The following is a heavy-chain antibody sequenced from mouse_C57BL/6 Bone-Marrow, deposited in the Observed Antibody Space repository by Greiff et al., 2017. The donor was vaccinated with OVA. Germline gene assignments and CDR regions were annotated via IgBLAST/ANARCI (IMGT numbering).Heavy chain of an antibody. CDR2: IYPGSGNT. V-gene: IGHV1-76*01. CDR1: GYTFTDYY. J-gene: IGHJ4*01. Sequence: VQLQQSGAELVRPGASVKLSCKASGYTFTDYYINWVKQRPGQGLEWIARIYPGSGNTYYNEKFKGKATLTAEKSSSTAYMQLSSLTSEDSAVYFCARGPDYYGSSYDAMDYWGQGTSVTVSS. CDR3: ARGPDYYGSSYDAMDY. D-gene: IGHD1-1*01.